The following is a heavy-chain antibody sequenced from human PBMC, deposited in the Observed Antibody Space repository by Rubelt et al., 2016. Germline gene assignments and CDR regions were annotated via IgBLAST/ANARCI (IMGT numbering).Heavy chain of an antibody. CDR2: ISGSGGST. CDR1: GFTFSSYA. J-gene: IGHJ4*02. D-gene: IGHD6-13*01. V-gene: IGHV3-23*04. CDR3: AKDKEDSSSWKPGYDY. Sequence: EVQLVESGGGLVQPGGSLRLSCAASGFTFSSYAMSWVRQAPGKGLEWVSAISGSGGSTYYADSVKGRFTISRDNSKNTVNMQRNRLRAEDTAVYYCAKDKEDSSSWKPGYDYWGQGTLVTVSS.